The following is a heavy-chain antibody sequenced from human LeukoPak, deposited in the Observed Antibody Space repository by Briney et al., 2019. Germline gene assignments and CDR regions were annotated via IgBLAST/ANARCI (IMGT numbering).Heavy chain of an antibody. CDR2: IYYSGSA. D-gene: IGHD5-18*01. CDR1: GGSISSYY. CDR3: ASSRGYSYGLTFDY. J-gene: IGHJ4*02. Sequence: SETLSLTCTVSGGSISSYYWSWIRQPPGKGLEWIGYIYYSGSANYNPSLKSRVTISVDTSKNQFSLKLSSVTAADTAVYYCASSRGYSYGLTFDYWGQGTLVTVSS. V-gene: IGHV4-59*12.